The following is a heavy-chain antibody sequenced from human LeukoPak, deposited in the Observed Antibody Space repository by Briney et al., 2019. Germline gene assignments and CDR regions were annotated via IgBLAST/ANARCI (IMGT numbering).Heavy chain of an antibody. CDR3: ARAEPYDSSGYYSGHFDY. D-gene: IGHD3-22*01. Sequence: SETLSLTCTVSGGSISSGDYYWSWIRQPPGKGLEWIGYIYYSGSTYYNPSLKSRVTISVDTSKNQFSLKLSSVTAADTAVYYCARAEPYDSSGYYSGHFDYWGQGTLVTVSA. CDR2: IYYSGST. CDR1: GGSISSGDYY. V-gene: IGHV4-30-4*08. J-gene: IGHJ4*02.